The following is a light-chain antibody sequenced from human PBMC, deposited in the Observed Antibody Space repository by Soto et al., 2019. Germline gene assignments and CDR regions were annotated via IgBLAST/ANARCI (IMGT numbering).Light chain of an antibody. CDR3: AAWDDSLNGLV. Sequence: QSVLTQPPSASGTPGQRVTISCSGSSSNIGSKPVNWYQQLPGAAPKLLTHNTNQRPSGVPDRFSGSKSGTSASLAISGLQSDDEAHYYCAAWDDSLNGLVFGGGTQLTVL. CDR1: SSNIGSKP. CDR2: NTN. V-gene: IGLV1-44*01. J-gene: IGLJ2*01.